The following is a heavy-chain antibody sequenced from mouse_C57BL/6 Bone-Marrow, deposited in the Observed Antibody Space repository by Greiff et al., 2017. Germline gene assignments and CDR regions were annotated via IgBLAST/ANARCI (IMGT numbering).Heavy chain of an antibody. J-gene: IGHJ2*01. D-gene: IGHD1-1*01. CDR3: TRNYGSSPYYFDY. Sequence: QVQLKESGAELVRPGASVTLSCKASGYTFTDYEMHWVKQTPVHGLEWIGAIDPETGGTAYNQKFKGKAILTADKSSSTAYMELRSLTSEDSAVYYCTRNYGSSPYYFDYWGQGTTLTVSS. CDR2: IDPETGGT. V-gene: IGHV1-15*01. CDR1: GYTFTDYE.